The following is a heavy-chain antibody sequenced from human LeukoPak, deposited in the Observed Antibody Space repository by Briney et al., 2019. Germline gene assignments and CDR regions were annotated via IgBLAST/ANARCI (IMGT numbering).Heavy chain of an antibody. CDR1: GFTFDDYA. V-gene: IGHV3-9*01. CDR2: ISWNSGSI. Sequence: GRSLRLSCAASGFTFDDYAMHWVRQAPGKGLEWVSGISWNSGSIGYADSVKGRFTISRDNAKNSLYLQMNSLRAEDTALYYCARGLRTRLDWGQGTLVTVSS. D-gene: IGHD2-2*01. CDR3: ARGLRTRLD. J-gene: IGHJ4*02.